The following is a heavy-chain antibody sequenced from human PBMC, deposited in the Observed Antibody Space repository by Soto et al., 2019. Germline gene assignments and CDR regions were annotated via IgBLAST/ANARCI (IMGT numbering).Heavy chain of an antibody. CDR3: ARSGDGYFDY. V-gene: IGHV3-30-3*01. CDR1: GFTFSSYA. D-gene: IGHD1-26*01. Sequence: GGSLRLSCAASGFTFSSYAMHWVRQAPGKGLEWVAVISYDGSNKYYADSVKGRFTISRDNSKNTLYLQMNSLRAEDTAVYYCARSGDGYFDYWGQGPLVTVSS. J-gene: IGHJ4*02. CDR2: ISYDGSNK.